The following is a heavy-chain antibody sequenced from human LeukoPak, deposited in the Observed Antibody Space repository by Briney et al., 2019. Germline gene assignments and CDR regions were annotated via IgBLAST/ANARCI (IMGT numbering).Heavy chain of an antibody. CDR1: GFTFSDYY. CDR3: AKGRYFDWLEGMDV. V-gene: IGHV3-11*01. D-gene: IGHD3-9*01. Sequence: PGGSLRLSCAASGFTFSDYYMSWIRQAPGKGLEWVSYISSSGSTIYYADSVKGRFTISRDNAKNSLYLQMNSLRAEDTALYYCAKGRYFDWLEGMDVWGQGTTVTVSS. CDR2: ISSSGSTI. J-gene: IGHJ6*02.